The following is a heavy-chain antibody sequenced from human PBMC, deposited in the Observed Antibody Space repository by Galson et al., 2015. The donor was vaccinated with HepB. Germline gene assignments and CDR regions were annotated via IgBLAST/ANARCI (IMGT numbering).Heavy chain of an antibody. D-gene: IGHD6-13*01. CDR1: GYTFTSYG. J-gene: IGHJ5*02. CDR2: ISAYNGNT. CDR3: ARASSSSWSLITNWFDP. V-gene: IGHV1-18*04. Sequence: SVKVSCKASGYTFTSYGISWVRQAPGQGLEWMGWISAYNGNTNYAQKLQGRVTMTTDTSTSTAYMELRSLRSDDTAVYYCARASSSSWSLITNWFDPWGQGTLVTVSS.